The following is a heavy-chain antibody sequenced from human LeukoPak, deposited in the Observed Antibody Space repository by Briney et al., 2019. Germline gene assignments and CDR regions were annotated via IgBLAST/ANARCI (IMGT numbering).Heavy chain of an antibody. J-gene: IGHJ6*03. CDR1: GGSISSSSYY. CDR2: IYYNGNT. CDR3: ARQSIAARGYYYYMDV. D-gene: IGHD6-6*01. V-gene: IGHV4-39*01. Sequence: SETLSLTCTVSGGSISSSSYYWGWIRQPPGKGLEWIGSIYYNGNTYYNPSLKSRVTISVDTSKNQFSLKLSSVTAADTAMHYCARQSIAARGYYYYMDVWGKGTTVTVSS.